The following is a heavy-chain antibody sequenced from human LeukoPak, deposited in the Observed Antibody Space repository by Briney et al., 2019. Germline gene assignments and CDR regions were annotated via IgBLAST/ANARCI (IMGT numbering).Heavy chain of an antibody. Sequence: GGSLRLSCAASGFTFSSYSMNWVRQAPGRGLEGVSSISSSSSYIYYVDSVEGGFTIYRDNAKNSMYLQMNSLRGEDAAVYYCERDRAAMEGFDYWGQGTLVTVSS. CDR2: ISSSSSYI. V-gene: IGHV3-21*01. CDR3: ERDRAAMEGFDY. D-gene: IGHD5-18*01. CDR1: GFTFSSYS. J-gene: IGHJ4*02.